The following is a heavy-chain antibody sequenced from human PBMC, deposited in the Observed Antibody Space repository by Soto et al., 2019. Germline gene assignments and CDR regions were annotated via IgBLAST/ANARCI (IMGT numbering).Heavy chain of an antibody. V-gene: IGHV3-21*01. CDR2: ISSSSSYI. CDR1: GFTFSSYS. Sequence: GGSLRLSCAASGFTFSSYSMNWVRQAPGKGLEWVSSISSSSSYIHYADSVKGRFTISRDNAKNSLYLQMNSLRAEDTAVYYCARSQNIVLVAAATRDAFDIWGQATMVTVSS. D-gene: IGHD2-15*01. J-gene: IGHJ3*02. CDR3: ARSQNIVLVAAATRDAFDI.